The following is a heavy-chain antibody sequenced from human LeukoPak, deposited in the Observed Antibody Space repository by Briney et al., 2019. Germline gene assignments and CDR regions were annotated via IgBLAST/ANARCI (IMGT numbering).Heavy chain of an antibody. V-gene: IGHV3-7*03. CDR2: INQVGSEI. Sequence: GGSLRLSCAASGFTFSSHWMSWVRQAPGKGLEGGANINQVGSEIHYVDSVKGRFTISRDNAKNSLYLQMSSLRAEDTAVYYCARDHVAPGLIFDYWGQGTLVTVSS. J-gene: IGHJ4*02. CDR1: GFTFSSHW. D-gene: IGHD3-16*01. CDR3: ARDHVAPGLIFDY.